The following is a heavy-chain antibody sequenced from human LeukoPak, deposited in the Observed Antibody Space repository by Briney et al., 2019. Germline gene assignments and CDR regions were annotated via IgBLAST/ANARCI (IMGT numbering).Heavy chain of an antibody. Sequence: SETLSLTCTVSGGSISSYYWSWIRQPPGKGLEWIGYIYYSGSTNYNPSLKSRVTISVDTSKNQFSLKLSSVTAADTAVYYCARDDNDSSGYYPNWFDPWGQGTLVTVSS. CDR1: GGSISSYY. V-gene: IGHV4-59*01. CDR2: IYYSGST. CDR3: ARDDNDSSGYYPNWFDP. D-gene: IGHD3-22*01. J-gene: IGHJ5*02.